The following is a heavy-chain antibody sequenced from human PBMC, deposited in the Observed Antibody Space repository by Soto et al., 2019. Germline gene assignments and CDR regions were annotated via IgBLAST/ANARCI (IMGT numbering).Heavy chain of an antibody. CDR2: INAGNGNT. D-gene: IGHD3-10*01. CDR1: GYTFTSYA. CDR3: ARDTYYYGSGSYYNMGFDP. J-gene: IGHJ5*02. V-gene: IGHV1-3*01. Sequence: ASVKVSCKASGYTFTSYAMHWVLQAPGQRLEWMGWINAGNGNTKYSQKFQGRVTITRDTSASTAYMELSSLRSEDTAVYYCARDTYYYGSGSYYNMGFDPWGQGTLVTVSS.